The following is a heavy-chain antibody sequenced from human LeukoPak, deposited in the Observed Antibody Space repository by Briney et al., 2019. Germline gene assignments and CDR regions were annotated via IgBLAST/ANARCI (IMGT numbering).Heavy chain of an antibody. D-gene: IGHD1-26*01. J-gene: IGHJ4*02. CDR3: AKDQLGGGWELRNFDY. CDR1: GFTVSSNY. V-gene: IGHV3-23*01. Sequence: GGSLRLSCAASGFTVSSNYMTWVRQTPGKGLEWVSAISGSGGSTYYADSVKGRFTISRDNSKNTLYLQMNSLRAEDTAVYYCAKDQLGGGWELRNFDYWGQGTLVTVSS. CDR2: ISGSGGST.